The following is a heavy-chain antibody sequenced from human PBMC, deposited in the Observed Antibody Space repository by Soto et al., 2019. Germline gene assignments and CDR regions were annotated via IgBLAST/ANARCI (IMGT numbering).Heavy chain of an antibody. J-gene: IGHJ4*02. CDR2: INAGNGNT. Sequence: ASVKVSCKASGYTFTSYAMHWVRQAPGQRLEWMGWINAGNGNTKYSQKFQGRVTITRDTSASTAYMEPSSLRSEDTAVYYCATPLSWYYFDYWGQGTLVTVSS. CDR3: ATPLSWYYFDY. D-gene: IGHD6-13*01. V-gene: IGHV1-3*01. CDR1: GYTFTSYA.